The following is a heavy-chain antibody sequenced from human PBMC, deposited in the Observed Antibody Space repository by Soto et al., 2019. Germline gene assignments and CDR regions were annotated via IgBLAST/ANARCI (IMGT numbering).Heavy chain of an antibody. CDR1: GFTFSSYA. CDR3: ARERYYYDSSGYYSIFDY. D-gene: IGHD3-22*01. J-gene: IGHJ4*02. Sequence: VQLLESGGGLVQPGGSLRLSCAASGFTFSSYAMHWVRQAPGKGLEWVAVISYDGSNKYYADSVKGRFTISRDNSKNTLYLQMNSLRAEDTAVYYCARERYYYDSSGYYSIFDYWGQGTLVTVSS. V-gene: IGHV3-30-3*01. CDR2: ISYDGSNK.